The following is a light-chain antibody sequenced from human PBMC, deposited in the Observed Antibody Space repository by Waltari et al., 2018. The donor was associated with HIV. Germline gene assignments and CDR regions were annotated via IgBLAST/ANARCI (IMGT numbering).Light chain of an antibody. J-gene: IGKJ2*01. CDR1: QDIDKR. CDR3: QQYSTHYA. CDR2: MTS. V-gene: IGKV1-5*03. Sequence: IQMTKSPSPSSASVGDRVILTCRASQDIDKRLAWYHQKPGRAPKLLISMTSVLESGVPSRFRGSGSGTTFTLTITGLQPDDIGTYFCQQYSTHYAFGQGTRVE.